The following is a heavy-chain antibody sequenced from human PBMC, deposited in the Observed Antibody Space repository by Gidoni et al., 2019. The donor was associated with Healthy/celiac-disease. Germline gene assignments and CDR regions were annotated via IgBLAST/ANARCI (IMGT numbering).Heavy chain of an antibody. CDR2: IKSKTDGGTT. CDR1: GFTFSNAW. Sequence: EVQLVESGGGLVKPGGSLRLSCAASGFTFSNAWMSWVRQAPGKGLEWVGRIKSKTDGGTTDYAAPVKGRFTISRDDSKNTLYLQMNSLKTEDTAVYYCTTEPAAYYDILTGYYNFWGDIDYWGQGTLVTVSS. V-gene: IGHV3-15*01. D-gene: IGHD3-9*01. CDR3: TTEPAAYYDILTGYYNFWGDIDY. J-gene: IGHJ4*02.